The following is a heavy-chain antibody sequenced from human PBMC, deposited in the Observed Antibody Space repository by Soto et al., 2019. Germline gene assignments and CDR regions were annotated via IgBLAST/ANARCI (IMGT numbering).Heavy chain of an antibody. D-gene: IGHD5-18*01. CDR1: GFTFSSYA. V-gene: IGHV3-23*01. CDR2: ISGSGGST. J-gene: IGHJ4*02. CDR3: AKQGYSSGSNSVLSWHYFDY. Sequence: GGSLRLSCAASGFTFSSYAMSWVRQAPGKALEWVSAISGSGGSTYYADSVKGRFTISRDNSKNTLYLQMNSLRAEDTAVYYCAKQGYSSGSNSVLSWHYFDYWGQGTLVTV.